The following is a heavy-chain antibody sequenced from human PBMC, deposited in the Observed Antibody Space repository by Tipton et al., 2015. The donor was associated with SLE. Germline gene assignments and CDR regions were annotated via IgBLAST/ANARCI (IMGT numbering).Heavy chain of an antibody. CDR1: GFTFSSYW. V-gene: IGHV3-7*01. J-gene: IGHJ5*02. CDR3: ARDRAPDYRGWFVP. CDR2: IKQDGSEK. Sequence: SLRLSCAASGFTFSSYWMSWVRQAPGKGLEWVANIKQDGSEKYYVDSVKGRFTISRDNAKNSLYLQMNSLRAEDTAVYYCARDRAPDYRGWFVPWGQGTLVTVSS. D-gene: IGHD4-11*01.